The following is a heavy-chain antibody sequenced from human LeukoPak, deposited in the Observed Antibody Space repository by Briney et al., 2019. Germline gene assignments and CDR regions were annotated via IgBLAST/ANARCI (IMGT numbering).Heavy chain of an antibody. V-gene: IGHV1-18*01. D-gene: IGHD3-9*01. CDR1: GYTFTRYG. Sequence: ASVKVSCMASGYTFTRYGISWVRQAPGQGLEWMGWISAYNGNTDYAQKLHGRVTLTTGTSTSTAYMELKSLRSDDTAVYYCAREGLDILTGYPHDYWGQGTLVTVSS. CDR2: ISAYNGNT. J-gene: IGHJ4*02. CDR3: AREGLDILTGYPHDY.